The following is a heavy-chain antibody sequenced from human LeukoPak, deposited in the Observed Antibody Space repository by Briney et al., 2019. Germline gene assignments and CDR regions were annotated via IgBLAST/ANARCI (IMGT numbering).Heavy chain of an antibody. CDR3: ARVPTWVVSYNWFDP. J-gene: IGHJ5*02. CDR2: INHSGST. D-gene: IGHD6-19*01. V-gene: IGHV4-34*01. CDR1: GGSFSGYY. Sequence: SETLSLTCAVYGGSFSGYYWSWIRQPPGKGLEWIGEINHSGSTNYNPSLKSRVTISVDTSKNQFSLKLSSVTAADTAVYYCARVPTWVVSYNWFDPWGQGTLVTVSS.